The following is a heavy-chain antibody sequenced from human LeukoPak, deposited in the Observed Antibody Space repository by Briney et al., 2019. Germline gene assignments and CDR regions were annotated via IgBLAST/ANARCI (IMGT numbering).Heavy chain of an antibody. J-gene: IGHJ4*02. CDR1: GYTFTSYG. CDR3: ARDLRRYDSSGYYYY. Sequence: ASVKVSCKASGYTFTSYGISWVRQAPGQELEWMGWISAYNGNTNYAQKLQGRVTMTTDTSTSTAYMELRSLRSDDTAVYYCARDLRRYDSSGYYYYWGQGTLVTVSS. V-gene: IGHV1-18*01. D-gene: IGHD3-22*01. CDR2: ISAYNGNT.